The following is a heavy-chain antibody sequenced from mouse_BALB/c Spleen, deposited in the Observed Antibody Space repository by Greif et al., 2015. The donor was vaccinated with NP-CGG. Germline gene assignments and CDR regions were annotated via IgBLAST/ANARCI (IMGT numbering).Heavy chain of an antibody. CDR2: IRNKANGYTT. CDR1: GFTFTDYY. J-gene: IGHJ2*02. CDR3: ARVGYLFDY. D-gene: IGHD2-2*01. Sequence: EVMLVESGGGLVQPGGSLRLSCATSGFTFTDYYMSWVRQPPGKALEWLGFIRNKANGYTTEYSASVKGRFTISRDNSQSILYLQMITLRAHYSATYYCARVGYLFDYWRQGTSLPVSS. V-gene: IGHV7-3*02.